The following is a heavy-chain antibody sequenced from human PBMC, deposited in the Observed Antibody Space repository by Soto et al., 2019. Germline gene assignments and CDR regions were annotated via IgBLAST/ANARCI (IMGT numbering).Heavy chain of an antibody. Sequence: QVQLVQSGAEVKKPGASVKVSCKSSGYTFTSYAMHWVRQAPGQRLEWMGWINAGNGNTKYSQKCRGRVTMTRDTSAGTAYMELSSLRSEATAVYYCARDLWQEALGRYRLYGMDVWGQGTTVTVSS. CDR1: GYTFTSYA. J-gene: IGHJ6*02. CDR3: ARDLWQEALGRYRLYGMDV. V-gene: IGHV1-3*01. D-gene: IGHD3-16*02. CDR2: INAGNGNT.